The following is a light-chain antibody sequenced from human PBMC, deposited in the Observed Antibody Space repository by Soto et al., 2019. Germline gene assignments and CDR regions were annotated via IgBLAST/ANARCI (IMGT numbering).Light chain of an antibody. CDR2: NTN. CDR3: LLYVGSGIWV. J-gene: IGLJ3*02. V-gene: IGLV8-61*01. CDR1: SGSVSTTYY. Sequence: QTVVTQEPSSSVSPGGTVTLTCGLSSGSVSTTYYPSWYQQTPGQAPRTLIYNTNTRSSGVPDRFSGSILGNTAALTITGAQADDESDYYCLLYVGSGIWVFGGGTKVTVL.